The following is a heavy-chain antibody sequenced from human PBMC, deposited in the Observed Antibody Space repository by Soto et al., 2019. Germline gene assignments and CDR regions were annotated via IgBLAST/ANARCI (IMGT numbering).Heavy chain of an antibody. CDR3: ASDLAAGDY. J-gene: IGHJ4*02. CDR2: INPPSGST. Sequence: QVQLVQSGAEVKKPGASVKLSCRTSGYTFTHYYIHWVRQAPGQGLEWLAIINPPSGSTNYAQDFQGRVTLTMDTSTTTVYMELSGLRAEDTAIFYCASDLAAGDYWGQGTLVTVSS. V-gene: IGHV1-46*01. D-gene: IGHD6-13*01. CDR1: GYTFTHYY.